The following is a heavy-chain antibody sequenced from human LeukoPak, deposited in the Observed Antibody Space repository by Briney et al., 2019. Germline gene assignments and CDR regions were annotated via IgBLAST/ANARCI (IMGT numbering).Heavy chain of an antibody. V-gene: IGHV3-7*01. CDR1: GFTFSNYW. CDR2: IKQDGSEK. Sequence: PGGSLRLSCGASGFTFSNYWLSWVRQSPGKGLEWVANIKQDGSEKYYVNSVKGRFTISRDNAKNSLYLQMNSLRAEDTALYYCARDGGHSTDFDYWGHETLVTVSS. CDR3: ARDGGHSTDFDY. D-gene: IGHD2/OR15-2a*01. J-gene: IGHJ4*01.